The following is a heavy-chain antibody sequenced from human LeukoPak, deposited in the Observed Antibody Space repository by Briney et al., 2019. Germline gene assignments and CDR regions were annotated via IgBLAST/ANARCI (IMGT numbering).Heavy chain of an antibody. CDR3: ARALTGTSSFDY. D-gene: IGHD1-7*01. J-gene: IGHJ4*02. CDR2: VHTSGST. V-gene: IGHV4-4*07. Sequence: SETLSLTCTVSGGSISGYFWSWIRQPAGKGLEWIGRVHTSGSTTYNPSLKSRVTMSVDTSKNQFSLKLSSVTAADTAVYYCARALTGTSSFDYWGQGTLVTVSS. CDR1: GGSISGYF.